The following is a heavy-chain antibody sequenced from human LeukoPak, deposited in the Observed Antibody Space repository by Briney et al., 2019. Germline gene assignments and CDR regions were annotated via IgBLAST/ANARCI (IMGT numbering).Heavy chain of an antibody. CDR3: ARGAGWYYGMDV. CDR1: GFNFASQW. Sequence: PGGSLRLSCAATGFNFASQWMHWVRQTPGKGLVWVSRINSGGSGTSYADSVEGRFTISRDNAKNTLYLQMNSLRAEDTAVYYCARGAGWYYGMDVWGQGTTVTVSS. V-gene: IGHV3-74*01. J-gene: IGHJ6*02. CDR2: INSGGSGT. D-gene: IGHD2-15*01.